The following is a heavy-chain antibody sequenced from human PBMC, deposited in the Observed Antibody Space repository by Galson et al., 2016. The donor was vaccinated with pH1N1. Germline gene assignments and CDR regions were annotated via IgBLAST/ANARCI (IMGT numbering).Heavy chain of an antibody. J-gene: IGHJ4*02. Sequence: SETLSLTCAVSGYSISSGYYWGWIRQPPGKGLEWIGCIYHSGSTDYNPSLTSRVTTSVDRSKNQFFLKLTSVTAADTAIYYCGRHQSGVGGIPFAFDSWGQGTLVTVSS. CDR1: GYSISSGYY. CDR2: IYHSGST. CDR3: GRHQSGVGGIPFAFDS. V-gene: IGHV4-38-2*01. D-gene: IGHD3-3*01.